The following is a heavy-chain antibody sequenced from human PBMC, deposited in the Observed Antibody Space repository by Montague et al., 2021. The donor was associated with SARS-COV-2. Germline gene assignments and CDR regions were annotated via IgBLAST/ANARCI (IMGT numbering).Heavy chain of an antibody. D-gene: IGHD4-17*01. V-gene: IGHV1-24*01. CDR1: GYTLTDLS. Sequence: SVKVSCKVSGYTLTDLSMHWVRQAPGKGLEWMGGFDPEDGETIYAQKFQGRVTMTEDTSTDTAYMELSSLRSEDTAVYYCATSSPQFHGDYDAGPYYYGMDVWGQGTTVTVSS. CDR2: FDPEDGET. J-gene: IGHJ6*02. CDR3: ATSSPQFHGDYDAGPYYYGMDV.